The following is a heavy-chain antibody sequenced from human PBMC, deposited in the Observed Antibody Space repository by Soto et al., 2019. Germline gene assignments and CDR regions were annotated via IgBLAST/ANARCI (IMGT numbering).Heavy chain of an antibody. Sequence: EVQLVESGGGLVQPGGSLRLSCAASGFTFRSYSMNWVRQAPGKGLEWVSYISSSSSTIYYADSVKGRFTISRDNAKNSLYLQMNSLRDEDTAVYYCARDYYDSSGYFSGAYYFDYWGQGTLVTVSS. CDR3: ARDYYDSSGYFSGAYYFDY. CDR1: GFTFRSYS. D-gene: IGHD3-22*01. J-gene: IGHJ4*02. CDR2: ISSSSSTI. V-gene: IGHV3-48*02.